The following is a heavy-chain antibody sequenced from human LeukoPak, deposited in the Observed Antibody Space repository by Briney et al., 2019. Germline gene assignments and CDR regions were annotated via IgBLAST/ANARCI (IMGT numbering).Heavy chain of an antibody. Sequence: GGSLRLSCATSGFTFTIFGINWVRQAPGKGPEWVSYIDARSGITYYADSVQGRFTISRDNAKESVFLQMNGLRVDDTAVYYCARDLRTTVTTDPYFQHWGQGTLVTVSS. D-gene: IGHD4-11*01. J-gene: IGHJ1*01. CDR2: IDARSGIT. CDR1: GFTFTIFG. V-gene: IGHV3-48*01. CDR3: ARDLRTTVTTDPYFQH.